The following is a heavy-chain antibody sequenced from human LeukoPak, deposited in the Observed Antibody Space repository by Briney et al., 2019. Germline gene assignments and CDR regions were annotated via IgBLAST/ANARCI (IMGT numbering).Heavy chain of an antibody. CDR2: ISAYNGNT. J-gene: IGHJ4*02. D-gene: IGHD4-11*01. V-gene: IGHV1-18*01. CDR3: ARTVSVTNDY. CDR1: GYTFTTYG. Sequence: GASVKVSCNASGYTFTTYGSIWVRQAPGQGGEWMGWISAYNGNTNYAQKLQGRVTMTTDTSTSTAYMELRSVRSDDTAVYYCARTVSVTNDYWGQGTLVTVSS.